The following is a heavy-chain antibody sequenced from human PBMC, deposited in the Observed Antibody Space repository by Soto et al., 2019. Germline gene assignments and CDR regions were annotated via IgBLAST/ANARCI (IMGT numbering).Heavy chain of an antibody. Sequence: SVKVSCKASGGTFSTSAISWVRQAPGQGLEWMGGIIPIIDTSQYAQKFQGRVTITADESTATAYMEVSSLRSEDTAVYYCARRLDYGGNSFVAFDVWGQGTVVTVSS. CDR3: ARRLDYGGNSFVAFDV. CDR1: GGTFSTSA. CDR2: IIPIIDTS. V-gene: IGHV1-69*13. D-gene: IGHD4-17*01. J-gene: IGHJ3*01.